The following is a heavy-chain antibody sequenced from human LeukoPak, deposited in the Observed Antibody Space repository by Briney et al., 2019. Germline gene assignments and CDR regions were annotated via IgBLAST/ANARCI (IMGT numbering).Heavy chain of an antibody. Sequence: GGSLRLSCAASGFTFSTYWMSWVRQGPGKGLEWVANIKQDGSKKYYVDSVKGRFTISRDNAKNSLYLQMNSLRAEDTAVYYCAKDRSAGAFDFWGQGTMVTLSS. CDR2: IKQDGSKK. J-gene: IGHJ3*01. CDR1: GFTFSTYW. CDR3: AKDRSAGAFDF. V-gene: IGHV3-7*03. D-gene: IGHD2-15*01.